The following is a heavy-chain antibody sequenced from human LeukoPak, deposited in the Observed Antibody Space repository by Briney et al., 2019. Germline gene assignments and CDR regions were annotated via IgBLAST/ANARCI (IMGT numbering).Heavy chain of an antibody. D-gene: IGHD2-15*01. CDR2: IYYSGST. Sequence: SETLSPTCTVSGGSISSYYWSWIRQPPGKGLEWIGYIYYSGSTNYNPSLKSRVTISVDTSKNQFSLKLSSVTAADTAVYYCASHRVGGSNAFDPWGQGTLVTVSS. CDR1: GGSISSYY. CDR3: ASHRVGGSNAFDP. V-gene: IGHV4-59*08. J-gene: IGHJ5*02.